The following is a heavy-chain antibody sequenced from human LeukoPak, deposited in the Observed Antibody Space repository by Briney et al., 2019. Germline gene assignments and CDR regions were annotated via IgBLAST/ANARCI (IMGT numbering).Heavy chain of an antibody. CDR2: INHSGST. D-gene: IGHD1-26*01. CDR3: ARGQTIVGATGDF. CDR1: GGSFSGYY. V-gene: IGHV4-34*01. Sequence: PSETLSLTCAVYGGSFSGYYWSWIRKPPGKGLEWIGEINHSGSTNYNPSLKSRVTISVDTSKNQFSLKLSSVTAADTAVYYCARGQTIVGATGDFWGQGTLVTVSS. J-gene: IGHJ4*02.